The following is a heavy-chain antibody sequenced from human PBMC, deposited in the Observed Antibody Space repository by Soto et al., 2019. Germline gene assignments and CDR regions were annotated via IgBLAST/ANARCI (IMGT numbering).Heavy chain of an antibody. CDR2: ISYDGSNK. CDR3: ARDRYYYDSSGYPYYFDY. J-gene: IGHJ4*02. V-gene: IGHV3-30-3*01. D-gene: IGHD3-22*01. Sequence: GGSLRLSCAASGFTFSSYAMHWVRQAPGKGLEWVAVISYDGSNKYYADSVKGRFTISRDNSKNTLYLKMNSLRAEDTAVYYCARDRYYYDSSGYPYYFDYWGQGTLVTVSS. CDR1: GFTFSSYA.